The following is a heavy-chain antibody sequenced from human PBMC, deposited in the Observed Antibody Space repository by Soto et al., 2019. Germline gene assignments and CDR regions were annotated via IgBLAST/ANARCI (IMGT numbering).Heavy chain of an antibody. J-gene: IGHJ4*02. CDR3: ARGGGIAAAGTDH. V-gene: IGHV4-34*01. Sequence: QVQLQQWGAGLLKPSETLSLTCAVYGGSFSGYYWSWIRQPPGKGLEWIGEINHSGSTNYNPSLKSRVTISVDTSKNQFSLKPSSVTAADTAVYYWARGGGIAAAGTDHWGQGTLVTVSS. CDR2: INHSGST. D-gene: IGHD6-13*01. CDR1: GGSFSGYY.